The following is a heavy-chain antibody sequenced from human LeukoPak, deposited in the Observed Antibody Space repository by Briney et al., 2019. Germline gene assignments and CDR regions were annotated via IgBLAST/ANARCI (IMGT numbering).Heavy chain of an antibody. D-gene: IGHD2-15*01. Sequence: TSETLSLTCTVSGGSISSSSYYWGWIRQPPGKGLEWIGSIYYSGSTYYNPSLKSRVTTSVDTSKNQFSLKLSSVAAADTAVYYCARAFLVGYSPEEYFFDYWGQGTLVTVSS. J-gene: IGHJ4*02. V-gene: IGHV4-39*07. CDR3: ARAFLVGYSPEEYFFDY. CDR2: IYYSGST. CDR1: GGSISSSSYY.